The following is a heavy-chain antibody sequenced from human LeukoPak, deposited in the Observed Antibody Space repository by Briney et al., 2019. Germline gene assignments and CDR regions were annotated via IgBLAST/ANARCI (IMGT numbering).Heavy chain of an antibody. V-gene: IGHV3-66*01. CDR1: GFTVSSNY. CDR2: TYSGGST. Sequence: GGSLRLSCAASGFTVSSNYMSWVRQAPGKGLEWVSVTYSGGSTYYADSVKGRFTISRDNSKNTLYLQMNSLRAEDTAVYYCARDSAVAGRLRYWGQGTLVTVSS. D-gene: IGHD6-19*01. J-gene: IGHJ4*02. CDR3: ARDSAVAGRLRY.